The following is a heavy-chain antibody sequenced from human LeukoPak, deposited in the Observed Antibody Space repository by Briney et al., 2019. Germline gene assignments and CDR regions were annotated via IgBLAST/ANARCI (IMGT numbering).Heavy chain of an antibody. Sequence: ASVKVSCKASGGTFSSYAISWVRQAPGQGLEWMGWINPNSGGTNYAQKFQGRVTMTRDTSISTAYMELSRLRSDDTAVYYCAIPASGSSWYYFDYWGQGTLVTVSS. D-gene: IGHD6-13*01. J-gene: IGHJ4*02. CDR2: INPNSGGT. CDR3: AIPASGSSWYYFDY. CDR1: GGTFSSYA. V-gene: IGHV1-2*02.